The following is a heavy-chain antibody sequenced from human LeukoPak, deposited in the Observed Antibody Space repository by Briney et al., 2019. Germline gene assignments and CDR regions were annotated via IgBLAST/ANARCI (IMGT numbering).Heavy chain of an antibody. D-gene: IGHD2-2*01. CDR2: IYYSGST. V-gene: IGHV4-39*07. CDR1: GGSISSSSYY. CDR3: ARVERGYCSSTSCRTSNWFDP. Sequence: PSETLSLTCTVSGGSISSSSYYWGWIRQPPGKGLEWIGSIYYSGSTYYNPSLKSRVTISVDTSKNQFSLKLSSVTAADTAVYYCARVERGYCSSTSCRTSNWFDPWGQGTLVTVSS. J-gene: IGHJ5*02.